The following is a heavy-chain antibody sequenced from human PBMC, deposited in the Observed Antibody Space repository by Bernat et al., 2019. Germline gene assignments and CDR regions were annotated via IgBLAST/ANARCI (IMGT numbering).Heavy chain of an antibody. D-gene: IGHD4-11*01. Sequence: EVQLVESGGGLVQPGGSLRLSCAASGFTFSSYSMNWVRQAPGKGLEWVSYISSSTIYYADSVKGRFTISRDNAKNSLYLQMNSLRAEDTAVYYCARDFRPLTVTGYYYGMDVWGQGTTVTVSS. CDR3: ARDFRPLTVTGYYYGMDV. CDR2: ISSSTI. CDR1: GFTFSSYS. V-gene: IGHV3-48*01. J-gene: IGHJ6*02.